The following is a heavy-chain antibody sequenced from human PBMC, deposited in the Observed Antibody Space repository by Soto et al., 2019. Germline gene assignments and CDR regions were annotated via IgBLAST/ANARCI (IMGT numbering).Heavy chain of an antibody. CDR1: GDSVSTNSAT. CDR3: VRLVGNSWLDS. V-gene: IGHV6-1*01. CDR2: TYYRSRWFN. J-gene: IGHJ5*01. Sequence: SQTLSLTCAISGDSVSTNSATWDWIRQSPSRDIEWLGRTYYRSRWFNDNTESVRGRITINPDTSNNQLSLQLNSVTPDVTAVYYCVRLVGNSWLDSWGQGTLVTVSS. D-gene: IGHD2-2*01.